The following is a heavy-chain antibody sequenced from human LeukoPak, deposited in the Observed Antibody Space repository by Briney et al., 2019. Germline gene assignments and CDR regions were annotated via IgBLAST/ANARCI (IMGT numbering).Heavy chain of an antibody. J-gene: IGHJ3*02. CDR2: FYHGGST. CDR1: GYSISTGYY. V-gene: IGHV4-38-2*02. Sequence: NPSETLSLTCTVSGYSISTGYYWDWIRQPPGKGLEWIGTFYHGGSTYYNPSLKSRVTISLDTSRNQFSLKLNSVTAADTAVYYCAKSNGYGLIDIWGQGTMVTVSS. D-gene: IGHD3-22*01. CDR3: AKSNGYGLIDI.